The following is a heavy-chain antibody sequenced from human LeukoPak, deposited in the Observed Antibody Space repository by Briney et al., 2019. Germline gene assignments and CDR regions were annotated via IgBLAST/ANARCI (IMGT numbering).Heavy chain of an antibody. V-gene: IGHV3-48*01. CDR3: TKVQVPTDY. Sequence: GGSLRLSCAASGFIFSSYSMNWVRQAPGKGLEWISYISGGGGNMYYADSVEGRFTISRDNAKNSVYLQMNSLRAEDTAVYYCTKVQVPTDYWGQGTLVTVSS. CDR2: ISGGGGNM. CDR1: GFIFSSYS. J-gene: IGHJ4*02.